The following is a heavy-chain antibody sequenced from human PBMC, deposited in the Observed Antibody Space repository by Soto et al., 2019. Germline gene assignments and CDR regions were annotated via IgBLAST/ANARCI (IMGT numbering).Heavy chain of an antibody. V-gene: IGHV1-18*03. CDR2: ISAYNGNT. CDR1: GDTFTSYG. D-gene: IGHD3-16*02. Sequence: ASVKASCKASGDTFTSYGISWVRQAPGQRLEWMGWISAYNGNTNYAQKLQGRVTMTTDTSTSTAYMELRSLRSDDMAVYYCARDPYDYIWGSYRYSPFDYWGQGTLVTVSS. J-gene: IGHJ4*02. CDR3: ARDPYDYIWGSYRYSPFDY.